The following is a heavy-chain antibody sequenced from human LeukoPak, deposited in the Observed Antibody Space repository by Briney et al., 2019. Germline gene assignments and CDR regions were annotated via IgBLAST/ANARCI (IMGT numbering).Heavy chain of an antibody. CDR1: GGSISSGGYH. V-gene: IGHV4-31*03. J-gene: IGHJ4*02. CDR2: IYFSGST. Sequence: SETLSLTCTVSGGSISSGGYHWSWIRQHPGKGLEWIGYIYFSGSTYYNPSLKSRVTISVDTSKNQFSLKLSSVTAADTAVYYCARRITMVRGFNYWGQGTLVTVSS. CDR3: ARRITMVRGFNY. D-gene: IGHD3-10*01.